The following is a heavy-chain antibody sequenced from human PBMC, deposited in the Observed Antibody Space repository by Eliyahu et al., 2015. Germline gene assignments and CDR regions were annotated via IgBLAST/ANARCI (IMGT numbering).Heavy chain of an antibody. Sequence: GAGLLKPSETLSLTCAVHGGSFSGFYWSWIRQPPGKGLEWIGEINHSGSTDYNPSLKSRVTISVDTSKNQFSLKLTSVTAADTAVYYCARDPAHYVWGSYRFFDYWGQGTLVTVSS. D-gene: IGHD3-16*02. CDR1: GGSFSGFY. V-gene: IGHV4-34*01. CDR2: INHSGST. J-gene: IGHJ4*02. CDR3: ARDPAHYVWGSYRFFDY.